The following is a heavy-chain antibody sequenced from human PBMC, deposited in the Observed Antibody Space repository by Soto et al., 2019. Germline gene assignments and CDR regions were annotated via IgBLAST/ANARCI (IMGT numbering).Heavy chain of an antibody. V-gene: IGHV3-23*01. J-gene: IGHJ6*02. CDR1: GFTFSIYA. CDR3: AEDLGRSPSGTPPDV. CDR2: ISASGAST. Sequence: PGGSLRLSCAASGFTFSIYAMTWVRQAPGKGLQWVSGISASGASTYYADSVRGLFTISRDIPKNTLDLQMNSLRAEGTAVYYCAEDLGRSPSGTPPDVRGPGTTLTVSS. D-gene: IGHD7-27*01.